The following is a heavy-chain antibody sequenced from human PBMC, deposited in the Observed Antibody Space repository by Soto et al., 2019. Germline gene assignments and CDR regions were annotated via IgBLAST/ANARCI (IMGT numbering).Heavy chain of an antibody. D-gene: IGHD6-13*01. V-gene: IGHV3-30-3*01. Sequence: QVQLVESGGGVVQPGRSLRLSCAASGFTFSSYARHWVRQAPGKGLGWVAVISYDGSNKYYADSVKGRFTISRDNSKNTLYLQMNSLRAEDTAVYYCARAYSSSCPDFDYWGQGTLVTVSS. CDR1: GFTFSSYA. CDR3: ARAYSSSCPDFDY. J-gene: IGHJ4*02. CDR2: ISYDGSNK.